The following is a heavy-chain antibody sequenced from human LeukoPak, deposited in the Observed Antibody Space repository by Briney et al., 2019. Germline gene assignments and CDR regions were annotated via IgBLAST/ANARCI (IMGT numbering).Heavy chain of an antibody. Sequence: PSETLSLTCTVSGGSISSSSYYWGWIRQPPGKGLEWIGSIYYSGSTYYNPSLKSRVTISVDTSKNQFSLKLSSVTAADTAVYYCARVAGGSLKAFDIWGQGTMVTVSS. D-gene: IGHD3-10*01. CDR2: IYYSGST. J-gene: IGHJ3*02. CDR1: GGSISSSSYY. CDR3: ARVAGGSLKAFDI. V-gene: IGHV4-39*07.